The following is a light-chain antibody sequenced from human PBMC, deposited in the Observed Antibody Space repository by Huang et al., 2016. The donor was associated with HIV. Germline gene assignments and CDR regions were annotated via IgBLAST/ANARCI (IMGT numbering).Light chain of an antibody. CDR3: QQYGSSPLT. CDR1: QSLSSSY. V-gene: IGKV3D-20*01. CDR2: EAS. J-gene: IGKJ4*01. Sequence: EIVLTQSPATLSLSPGERATLSGRASQSLSSSYLAWYQQKPGLAPRLLIYEASNRATGSPDSFSGSGSGTDFTLTISRLEPEDFAVYYCQQYGSSPLTFGGGTKVEIK.